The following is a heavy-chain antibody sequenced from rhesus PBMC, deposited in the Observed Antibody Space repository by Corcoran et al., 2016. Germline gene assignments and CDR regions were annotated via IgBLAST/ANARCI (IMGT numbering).Heavy chain of an antibody. CDR1: GDTFTDHY. D-gene: IGHD1-44*02. CDR2: INPKTGVT. J-gene: IGHJ4*01. Sequence: VQLVQSGAEVKKPGSSVKVSCPDSGDTFTDHYLHWVRQAPGQGLAWVGEINPKTGVTKNAQRFQGRVTVTSDTSTSTAYMELNSLRSEDTAIYYCERGDHLFDYWGQGVLVTVSS. V-gene: IGHV1-138*01. CDR3: ERGDHLFDY.